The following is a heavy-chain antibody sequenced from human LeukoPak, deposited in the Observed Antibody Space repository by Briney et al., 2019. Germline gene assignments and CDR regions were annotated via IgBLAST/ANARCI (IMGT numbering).Heavy chain of an antibody. CDR3: ARGGDYNWNFDY. V-gene: IGHV1-2*02. CDR1: GYTFTGYY. D-gene: IGHD1-20*01. Sequence: GSVKVSCKASGYTFTGYYMHWVRQAPGQGLEGVGWINPNRCGTIYAQYFQGRVTMTRDTSISTAYMELSRLRSDDTAVYYCARGGDYNWNFDYWGQGTLVTVSS. CDR2: INPNRCGT. J-gene: IGHJ4*02.